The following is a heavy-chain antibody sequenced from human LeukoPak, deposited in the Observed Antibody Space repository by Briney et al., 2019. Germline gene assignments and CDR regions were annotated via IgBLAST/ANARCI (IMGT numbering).Heavy chain of an antibody. V-gene: IGHV1-69*13. CDR2: IIPIFGTA. Sequence: SVKVSCKASGGTFSSYAISWVRQAPGQGLEWMGGIIPIFGTANYAQKFQGRVTITADESTSTAYMELSSLRSEDTAVYYCAREGNTADAFDIWGQGTMVTVSS. J-gene: IGHJ3*02. D-gene: IGHD5-18*01. CDR1: GGTFSSYA. CDR3: AREGNTADAFDI.